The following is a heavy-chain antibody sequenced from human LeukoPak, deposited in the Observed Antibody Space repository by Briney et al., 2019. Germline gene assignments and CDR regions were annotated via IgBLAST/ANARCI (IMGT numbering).Heavy chain of an antibody. D-gene: IGHD3-16*01. V-gene: IGHV3-9*01. CDR2: ISWNSGSI. Sequence: PGGSLRLSCAASGFTFDDYAMHWVRQAPGKGLEWVSGISWNSGSIGYADSVKGRFTISRDNSKNTLYLQMNSLRAEDTAVYYCAKDWGEYFDYVWGSFTSFDFWGQGTLVTVSS. J-gene: IGHJ4*02. CDR3: AKDWGEYFDYVWGSFTSFDF. CDR1: GFTFDDYA.